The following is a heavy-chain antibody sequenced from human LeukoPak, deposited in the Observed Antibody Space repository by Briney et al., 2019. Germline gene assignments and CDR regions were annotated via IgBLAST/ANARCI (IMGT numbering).Heavy chain of an antibody. CDR1: GYTFTSYG. D-gene: IGHD3-10*01. CDR3: ARRSGSGPFDY. CDR2: IIPIFGTA. J-gene: IGHJ4*02. Sequence: SVKVSCKASGYTFTSYGINWVRQAPGQGLEWMGGIIPIFGTANYAQKFQGRVTMTRDMSTSTVYMELSSLRSEDTAVYYCARRSGSGPFDYWGQGTLVTVSS. V-gene: IGHV1-69*05.